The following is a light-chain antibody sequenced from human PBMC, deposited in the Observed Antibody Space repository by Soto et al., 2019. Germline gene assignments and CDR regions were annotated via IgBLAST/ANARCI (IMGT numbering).Light chain of an antibody. V-gene: IGLV8-61*01. J-gene: IGLJ3*02. CDR3: VLYMGSGVWV. CDR1: SGSVSTSYY. Sequence: QTVVTQEPSFSVSPGGTVTLTCGLSSGSVSTSYYPTWYQQTPGQAPRTLIYSTSTRSSGVPDRFSDSILGNKAALTITGAQADDESHYYCVLYMGSGVWVFGGGTKLTVL. CDR2: STS.